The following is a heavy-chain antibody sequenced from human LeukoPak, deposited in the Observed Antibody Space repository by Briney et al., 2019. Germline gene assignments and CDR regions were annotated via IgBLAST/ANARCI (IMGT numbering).Heavy chain of an antibody. J-gene: IGHJ3*02. CDR3: AKEVGARDAFDI. V-gene: IGHV3-30*18. D-gene: IGHD1-26*01. CDR1: GFAFSSRG. CDR2: ISEDGSIK. Sequence: GGSLRLSCAASGFAFSSRGIHWVRQAPGKGLEWVALISEDGSIKFYADSVKGRFTISGDNSKNTLYLQMNSLGAEDTAVYYCAKEVGARDAFDIWGQGTLVTVS.